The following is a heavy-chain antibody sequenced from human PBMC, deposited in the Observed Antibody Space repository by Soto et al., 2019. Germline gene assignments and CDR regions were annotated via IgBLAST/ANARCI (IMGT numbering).Heavy chain of an antibody. J-gene: IGHJ5*02. CDR1: GYSFTSYW. CDR3: ARLGEGPDCSGGSCYPNWFDP. CDR2: IYPGDSDT. Sequence: PGESLKISCKGSGYSFTSYWIGWVRQMPGKGLEWMGIIYPGDSDTRYSPSFQGQVTISADKSISTAYLQWSSLKASDTAMYYCARLGEGPDCSGGSCYPNWFDPWGQGTLVTVSS. D-gene: IGHD2-15*01. V-gene: IGHV5-51*01.